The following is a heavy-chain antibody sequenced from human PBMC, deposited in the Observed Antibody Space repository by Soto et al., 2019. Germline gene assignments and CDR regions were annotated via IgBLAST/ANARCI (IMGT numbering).Heavy chain of an antibody. CDR3: GGAGGGYRFDY. Sequence: HVQLQESGPGLVKPSETLSLTCTVSGDFSSAYYWSWIRQSPGKGLEWLGYIFFSGNTKYNPSLTSRPTLALGASKTQVSLKMTSATDADPAVYFWGGAGGGYRFDYWGQGTLVTVSS. CDR2: IFFSGNT. CDR1: GDFSSAYY. J-gene: IGHJ4*02. D-gene: IGHD1-1*01. V-gene: IGHV4-59*01.